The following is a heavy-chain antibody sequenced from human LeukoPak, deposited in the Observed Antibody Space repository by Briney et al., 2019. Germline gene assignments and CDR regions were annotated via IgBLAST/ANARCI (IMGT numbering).Heavy chain of an antibody. Sequence: PGGSLRLSCAASGFTFSNYAMNWVRQAPGKGLEWVSAIGVNTDRTYYADAVRGRFTISRDYSQNTLSLQMSSLRAEDTAVYYCAKGHGDHIPAEYLRHWGQGTLVTVSS. CDR2: IGVNTDRT. V-gene: IGHV3-23*01. J-gene: IGHJ1*01. D-gene: IGHD4-17*01. CDR3: AKGHGDHIPAEYLRH. CDR1: GFTFSNYA.